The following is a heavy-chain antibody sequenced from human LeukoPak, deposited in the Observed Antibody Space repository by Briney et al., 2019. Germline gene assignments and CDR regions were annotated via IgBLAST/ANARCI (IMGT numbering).Heavy chain of an antibody. V-gene: IGHV3-11*06. D-gene: IGHD2-2*01. CDR3: ARDERGYCSSTSCLHDAFDI. Sequence: GSLRLSCAASGFTFSDYYMSWIRQATGKGLEWVSYISSSSSYTNYADSVKGRFTISRDNAKNSLYLQMNSLRAEDTAVYYCARDERGYCSSTSCLHDAFDIWGQGTMVTVSS. J-gene: IGHJ3*02. CDR2: ISSSSSYT. CDR1: GFTFSDYY.